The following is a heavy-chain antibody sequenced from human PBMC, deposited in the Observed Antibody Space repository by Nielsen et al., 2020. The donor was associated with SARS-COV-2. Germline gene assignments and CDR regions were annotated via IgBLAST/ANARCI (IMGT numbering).Heavy chain of an antibody. V-gene: IGHV3-66*01. D-gene: IGHD3-3*01. Sequence: GESLKISCAASGFSVSGNYMSWVRQAPGKGLEWVSVIHNDGHTNYADSVKGRFTISRDNSKNTLYLQMNSLRAEDTAVYYCARVHDYDFWSIYYYGMDVWGQGTTVTVSS. CDR2: IHNDGHT. CDR1: GFSVSGNY. CDR3: ARVHDYDFWSIYYYGMDV. J-gene: IGHJ6*02.